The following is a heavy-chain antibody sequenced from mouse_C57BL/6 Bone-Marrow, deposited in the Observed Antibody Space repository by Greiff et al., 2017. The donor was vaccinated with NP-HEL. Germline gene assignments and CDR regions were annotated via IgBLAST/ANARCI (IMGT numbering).Heavy chain of an antibody. CDR1: GYTFTSYG. CDR2: IYPRSGNT. CDR3: AREVILHLYYFDY. J-gene: IGHJ2*01. Sequence: QVQLKQSGAELARPGASVKLSCKASGYTFTSYGISWVKQRTGQGLEWIGEIYPRSGNTYYNEKFKGKATLTADKSSSTAYMELRSLTSEDSAVYFCAREVILHLYYFDYWGQGTTLTVSS. V-gene: IGHV1-81*01. D-gene: IGHD1-1*01.